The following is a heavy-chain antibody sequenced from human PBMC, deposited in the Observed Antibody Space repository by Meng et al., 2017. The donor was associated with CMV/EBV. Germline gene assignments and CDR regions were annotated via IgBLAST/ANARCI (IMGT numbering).Heavy chain of an antibody. D-gene: IGHD2-21*01. V-gene: IGHV3-30-3*01. CDR2: ISYDGSNK. Sequence: GGSLRLSCAASGFTFSSYAMHWVRQAPGKGLEWVAVISYDGSNKYYADSVKGRFTIFRDNSKNTLYLQMNSLRAEDTAVYYCAKVGHIVDAFDIWGQGTMVTVSS. CDR3: AKVGHIVDAFDI. CDR1: GFTFSSYA. J-gene: IGHJ3*02.